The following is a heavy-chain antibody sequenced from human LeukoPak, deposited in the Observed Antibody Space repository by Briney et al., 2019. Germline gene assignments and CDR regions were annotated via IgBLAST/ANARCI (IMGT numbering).Heavy chain of an antibody. CDR1: GFTFSSYA. J-gene: IGHJ4*02. CDR2: ISGGGGNT. V-gene: IGHV3-23*01. Sequence: GGSLRLSCAASGFTFSSYAMSWVRQAPGKGLEWVSSISGGGGNTYYADSVKGRFTISRDNSKNTLYLQMNSLRAEDTAMYYCAKGTKPVMTIPDYWGQGILVTVSS. CDR3: AKGTKPVMTIPDY. D-gene: IGHD1/OR15-1a*01.